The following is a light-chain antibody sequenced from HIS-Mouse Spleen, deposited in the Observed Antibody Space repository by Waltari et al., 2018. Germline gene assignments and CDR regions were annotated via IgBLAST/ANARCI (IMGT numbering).Light chain of an antibody. CDR3: QQYYSTPYT. CDR1: PSVLYSSNNMNY. CDR2: WAS. J-gene: IGKJ2*01. V-gene: IGKV4-1*01. Sequence: DIVMTQSPDSLAVSLGERATTNCKSSPSVLYSSNNMNYLAWYQQKPGQPPKLLIYWASTRESGVPDRFSGSGSGTDFTLTISSLQAEDVAVYYCQQYYSTPYTFGQGTKLEIK.